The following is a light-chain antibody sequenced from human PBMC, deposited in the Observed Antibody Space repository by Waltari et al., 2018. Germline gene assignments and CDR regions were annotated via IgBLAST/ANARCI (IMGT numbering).Light chain of an antibody. J-gene: IGKJ4*01. CDR1: QDISNY. Sequence: DIQMTQSPSSLSASVGDRVTITCQASQDISNYLNWYKQKPGKTPQLLIYDASNLETGVPSRFSGSGSGTDFTFTISSLQPEDIATYYCQQYDNLPLTFGGGTKVEIK. CDR2: DAS. V-gene: IGKV1-33*01. CDR3: QQYDNLPLT.